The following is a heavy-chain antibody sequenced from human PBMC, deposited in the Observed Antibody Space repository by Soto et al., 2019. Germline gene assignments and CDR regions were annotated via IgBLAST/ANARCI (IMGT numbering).Heavy chain of an antibody. CDR1: GFTFSSYG. CDR2: MSYDGINK. J-gene: IGHJ4*02. V-gene: IGHV3-30*18. D-gene: IGHD3-3*01. CDR3: AKVRYDFWNGYPDY. Sequence: GGSLRLSCAASGFTFSSYGMHWVRQAPGKWLEWLALMSYDGINKYYEDSVKGRFTISRDNSKNALYLQMNSLRPEDTAVYYCAKVRYDFWNGYPDYWGKGXLVPVSS.